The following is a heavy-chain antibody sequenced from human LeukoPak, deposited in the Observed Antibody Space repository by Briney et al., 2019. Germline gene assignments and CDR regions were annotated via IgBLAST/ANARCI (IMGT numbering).Heavy chain of an antibody. V-gene: IGHV3-23*01. CDR3: AKWGDFDILTGYYVSDF. J-gene: IGHJ4*02. CDR2: VTGRGGST. CDR1: GFTFSNNA. D-gene: IGHD3-9*01. Sequence: GESLRLSCVASGFTFSNNAMSWVRQAPGKRLEWVSAVTGRGGSTYYADSVKGRFTISRDNSRNTLFLQMNSLRAEDTAIYYCAKWGDFDILTGYYVSDFWGQGTLVTVSS.